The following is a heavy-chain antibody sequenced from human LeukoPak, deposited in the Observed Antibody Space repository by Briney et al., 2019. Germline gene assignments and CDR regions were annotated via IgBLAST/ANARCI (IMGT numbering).Heavy chain of an antibody. D-gene: IGHD2-15*01. CDR2: ISAYNSNT. Sequence: ASVKVSCKASGYTFTSYGISWVRQAPGQGLEWMGWISAYNSNTNYAQKLQGRVTMTTDTSTSTAYMKLRSLRSDDTAVYYCAGDAEIVVVVAATDGWFDPWGQGTLVTVSS. V-gene: IGHV1-18*04. CDR1: GYTFTSYG. J-gene: IGHJ5*02. CDR3: AGDAEIVVVVAATDGWFDP.